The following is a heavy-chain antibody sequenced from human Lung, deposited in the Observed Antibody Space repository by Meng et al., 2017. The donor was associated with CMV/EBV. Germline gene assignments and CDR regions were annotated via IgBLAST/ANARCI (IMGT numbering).Heavy chain of an antibody. CDR2: ISGTSGTT. CDR3: AKDDDRRYYSMDV. J-gene: IGHJ6*02. V-gene: IGHV3-23*01. D-gene: IGHD1-1*01. Sequence: GGSLRLSCAASGFTFSNYHMSWVRQAPGKGLEWVSTISGTSGTTYYADSVKGRFTISRDISTNTLYLQMNSLRDEDTALYYCAKDDDRRYYSMDVWGQGPTVTVS. CDR1: GFTFSNYH.